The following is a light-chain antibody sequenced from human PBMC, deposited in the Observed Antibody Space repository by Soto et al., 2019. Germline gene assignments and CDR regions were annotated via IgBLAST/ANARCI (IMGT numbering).Light chain of an antibody. CDR3: QQANTFPYT. CDR2: SAS. Sequence: DVQMTQSPSSVSASVGDRVTITCRASQAISNWLAWYQQKPGKAPKPLIYSASSLHSGVSSRFSGSGSGTDFTLTISSLQPEDFATYYCQQANTFPYTFGQGTKLEVK. V-gene: IGKV1-12*01. J-gene: IGKJ2*01. CDR1: QAISNW.